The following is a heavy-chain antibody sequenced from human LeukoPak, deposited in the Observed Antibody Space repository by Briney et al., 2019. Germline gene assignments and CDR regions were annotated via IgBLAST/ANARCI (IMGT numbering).Heavy chain of an antibody. V-gene: IGHV4-61*10. Sequence: EXXSLXCTVSGGSISSGSYYWGWVWQPAGKGLEWIGYIYYGGSTNYNPSLKSRVTISVDTSKNQFSLKLSSVTAADTAVYYCARGLRRYYYDSCGPYYFDYWGQGTLVTVSS. CDR1: GGSISSGSYY. J-gene: IGHJ4*02. CDR2: IYYGGST. D-gene: IGHD3-22*01. CDR3: ARGLRRYYYDSCGPYYFDY.